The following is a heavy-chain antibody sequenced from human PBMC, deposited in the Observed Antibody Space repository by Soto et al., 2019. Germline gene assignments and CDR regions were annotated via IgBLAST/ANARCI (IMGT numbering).Heavy chain of an antibody. Sequence: EVQLLESGGTLVQPGGSLRLSCAASGFTFSNYALTWLRQAPGKGLEWVSTISVSGGSTYYADSVKGRFTISRENSMMTIQLQMNSLRVEDTAVYYCAKGLYYTDSSGYRSFDSWGQGTRVTVSS. CDR1: GFTFSNYA. CDR2: ISVSGGST. D-gene: IGHD3-22*01. CDR3: AKGLYYTDSSGYRSFDS. J-gene: IGHJ4*02. V-gene: IGHV3-23*01.